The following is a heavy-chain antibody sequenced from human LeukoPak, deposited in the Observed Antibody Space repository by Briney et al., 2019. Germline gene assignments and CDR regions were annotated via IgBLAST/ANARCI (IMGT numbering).Heavy chain of an antibody. CDR1: GFTFSSYS. D-gene: IGHD6-19*01. Sequence: AGGSLRLSCAASGFTFSSYSMNWVRQAPGKGLEWVSSISSSSSYIYYADSVKGRFTISRDNAKNSLYLQMNSLRAEDTAVYYCARVAVAGPKGGDYWGQGTLVTVSS. CDR2: ISSSSSYI. V-gene: IGHV3-21*01. CDR3: ARVAVAGPKGGDY. J-gene: IGHJ4*02.